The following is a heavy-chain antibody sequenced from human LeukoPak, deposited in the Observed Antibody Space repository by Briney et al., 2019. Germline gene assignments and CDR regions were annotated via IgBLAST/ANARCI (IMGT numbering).Heavy chain of an antibody. J-gene: IGHJ3*02. CDR2: IYYSGST. V-gene: IGHV4-31*03. Sequence: PSETLSLTCTVSGGSISSGGYYWSWIRQHPGKGLEWIGYIYYSGSTYYNPSLKSRVTISVDTSKNQFSLKLSSVTAVDTAVYYCARAVDGSDAFDIWGQGTMVTVSS. CDR3: ARAVDGSDAFDI. D-gene: IGHD6-19*01. CDR1: GGSISSGGYY.